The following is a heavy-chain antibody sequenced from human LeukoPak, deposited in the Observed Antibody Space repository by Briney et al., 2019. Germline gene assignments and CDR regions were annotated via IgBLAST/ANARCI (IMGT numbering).Heavy chain of an antibody. CDR3: AGDGDWDWYFDL. J-gene: IGHJ2*01. D-gene: IGHD2-21*02. Sequence: PSETLSLTCTVSGGSITSGGFYWSWIRQPPGKGLEWIGYIHQSGDTYQNPSLRGRVTVSLDRSKNEFYLKLNSVTAADTAVYYCAGDGDWDWYFDLWGRGTLVTVSS. CDR1: GGSITSGGFY. V-gene: IGHV4-30-2*01. CDR2: IHQSGDT.